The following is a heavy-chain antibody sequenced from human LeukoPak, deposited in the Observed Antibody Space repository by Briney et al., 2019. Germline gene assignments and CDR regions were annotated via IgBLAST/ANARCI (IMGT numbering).Heavy chain of an antibody. CDR3: AKNLGSGSIGSGNSPY. CDR2: ISNNGGYT. D-gene: IGHD2-15*01. J-gene: IGHJ4*02. V-gene: IGHV3-23*01. CDR1: GFTFSSSA. Sequence: PGGSLRLSCAASGFTFSSSAMSWVRQAPGKGLEWVSAISNNGGYTYYADSVQGRFTISRDNSKSTLCLQMNSLRAEDTAVYYCAKNLGSGSIGSGNSPYWGRGTLVTVS.